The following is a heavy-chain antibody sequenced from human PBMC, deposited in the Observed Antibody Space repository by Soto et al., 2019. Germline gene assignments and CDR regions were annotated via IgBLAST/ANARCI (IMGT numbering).Heavy chain of an antibody. V-gene: IGHV1-69*13. CDR3: ALSGRVGATTLPLDY. CDR1: GGTFSSYA. Sequence: RXSVKVSCKASGGTFSSYAISCVRHAPGQGLEWMGGIIPIFGTANYAQKFQGRVTITADESTSTAYMELSSLRSEDTAVYYCALSGRVGATTLPLDYWGQGTLVTVSS. D-gene: IGHD1-26*01. J-gene: IGHJ4*02. CDR2: IIPIFGTA.